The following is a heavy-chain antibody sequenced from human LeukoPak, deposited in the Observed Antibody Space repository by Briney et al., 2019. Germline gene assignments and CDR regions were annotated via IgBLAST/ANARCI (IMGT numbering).Heavy chain of an antibody. J-gene: IGHJ6*03. CDR1: GYTFTGYY. CDR3: ARELNYYYYMDV. V-gene: IGHV1-2*02. D-gene: IGHD3-16*01. CDR2: INPNSGGT. Sequence: ASVKVSCKASGYTFTGYYMHWVRQAPGQGLEGMGWINPNSGGTNYAQKFQGRVTMTRDTSISTAYMELSRLRSDDTAVYYCARELNYYYYMDVWGKGTTVTISS.